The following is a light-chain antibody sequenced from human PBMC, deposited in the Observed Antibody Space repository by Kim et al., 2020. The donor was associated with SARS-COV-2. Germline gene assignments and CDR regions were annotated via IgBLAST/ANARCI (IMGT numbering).Light chain of an antibody. CDR2: ETS. J-gene: IGKJ1*01. CDR1: QSIPRW. V-gene: IGKV1-5*03. CDR3: QQYGSYPWT. Sequence: DIQMTQSPSTLSASLGDRVTITCRVSQSIPRWLAWYQQKPGKAPKLLIYETSNLEGGVPSRFSGSGSGTEFTLTISSLQPDDFATYYCQQYGSYPWTFGQGTKVEIK.